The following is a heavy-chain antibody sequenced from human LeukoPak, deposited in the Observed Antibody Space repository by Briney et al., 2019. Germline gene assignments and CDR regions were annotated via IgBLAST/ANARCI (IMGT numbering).Heavy chain of an antibody. V-gene: IGHV4-59*12. CDR1: GGSISSYY. CDR2: IYYSGST. Sequence: SETLSLTCTVSGGSISSYYWSWIRQPPGKGLEWIGYIYYSGSTNYNPSLKSRVTISLDTSKNQFSLSLNSVTAADTAVFYCARSMVTTDRNFDHWGQGTLVTVSS. CDR3: ARSMVTTDRNFDH. D-gene: IGHD2-21*02. J-gene: IGHJ4*01.